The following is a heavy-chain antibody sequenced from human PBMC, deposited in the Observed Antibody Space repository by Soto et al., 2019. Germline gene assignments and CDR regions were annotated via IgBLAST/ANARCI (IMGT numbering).Heavy chain of an antibody. V-gene: IGHV3-33*01. CDR3: ARWLTTYSGSH. D-gene: IGHD3-22*01. Sequence: PGGSLRLSCAASGFTFSSYGMHWVRQAPGKGLEWVAVIWYDGSNKYYADSVKGRFTISRDNSKNTLYLQMNSLRAEDTAVYYCARWLTTYSGSHWGQGTLVTVSS. J-gene: IGHJ4*02. CDR2: IWYDGSNK. CDR1: GFTFSSYG.